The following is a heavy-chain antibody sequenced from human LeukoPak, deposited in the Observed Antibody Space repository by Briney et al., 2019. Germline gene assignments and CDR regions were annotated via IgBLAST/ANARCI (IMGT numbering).Heavy chain of an antibody. CDR2: ISYDGSNK. Sequence: PGGSLRLSCAASGFTFSSYGMHWARQAPGKGLEWVAVISYDGSNKYYADSVKGRFTISRDNSKNTLYLEMNSLRAEDTAVYYCANSHSSSWAYFDYWGQGTLVTVSS. J-gene: IGHJ4*02. V-gene: IGHV3-30*18. D-gene: IGHD6-13*01. CDR1: GFTFSSYG. CDR3: ANSHSSSWAYFDY.